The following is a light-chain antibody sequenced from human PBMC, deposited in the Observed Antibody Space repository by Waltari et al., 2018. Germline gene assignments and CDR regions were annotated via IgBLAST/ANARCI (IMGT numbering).Light chain of an antibody. Sequence: DIVMTQSPDSLAVSLGERATINCKSSQSVLYSSNNKNYLAWYQQKPGQPPKLLIYWAATRESGVPDRISGSGSGTDVTLTISSLQAEDVAVYYCQQYYSTLSWTFGQGTKVEIK. CDR2: WAA. CDR3: QQYYSTLSWT. J-gene: IGKJ1*01. CDR1: QSVLYSSNNKNY. V-gene: IGKV4-1*01.